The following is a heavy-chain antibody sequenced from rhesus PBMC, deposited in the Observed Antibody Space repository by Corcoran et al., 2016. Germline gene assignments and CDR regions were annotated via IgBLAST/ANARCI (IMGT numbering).Heavy chain of an antibody. D-gene: IGHD4-11*01. CDR3: ARDPDYRSFDY. CDR2: ITYSGST. J-gene: IGHJ4*01. Sequence: QVQLQESGPGLVKPSETLSLTCAVSGGSISSGYYYWRWIRQPPGKGLELSWDITYSGSTRFNPAPKSRDTISRDTSQNQFSLKLGSVTAADTAVYYCARDPDYRSFDYWGQGVLVTVSS. V-gene: IGHV4-122*02. CDR1: GGSISSGYYY.